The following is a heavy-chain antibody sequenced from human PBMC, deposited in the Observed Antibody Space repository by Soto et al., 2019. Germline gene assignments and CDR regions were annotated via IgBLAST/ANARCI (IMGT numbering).Heavy chain of an antibody. CDR2: IYYTGNT. V-gene: IGHV4-59*08. CDR3: MAKTTLYNWFDP. D-gene: IGHD1-7*01. CDR1: GGSINSYY. Sequence: SETLSLTCTVSGGSINSYYWSWIRQSPGKGLEWIGQIYYTGNTNYNPSLKSRVTISVDRSKNQFSLRLSSVTAADTAVYYAMAKTTLYNWFDPWGQGTLVTVSS. J-gene: IGHJ5*02.